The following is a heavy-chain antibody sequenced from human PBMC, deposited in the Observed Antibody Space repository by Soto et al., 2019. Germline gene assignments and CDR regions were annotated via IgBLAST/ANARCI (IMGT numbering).Heavy chain of an antibody. V-gene: IGHV1-2*04. CDR2: INPNSGGT. J-gene: IGHJ6*02. CDR1: GYTFTGYY. D-gene: IGHD3-10*01. CDR3: ARGGSITMVRGVYSYGLDV. Sequence: ASVKVSCKASGYTFTGYYMHWVRQAPGQGLEWMGWINPNSGGTNYAQKFQGWVTMTRDTSISTAYMELSRLRSDDTAVYYCARGGSITMVRGVYSYGLDVWGQGTTVTVSS.